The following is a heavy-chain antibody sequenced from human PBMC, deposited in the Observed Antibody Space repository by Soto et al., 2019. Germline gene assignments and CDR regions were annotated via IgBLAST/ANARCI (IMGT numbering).Heavy chain of an antibody. CDR2: IIPIFGTA. CDR3: GRSLWSYSSSSYHFDY. D-gene: IGHD6-6*01. Sequence: QVQLVQSGAEVKKPGSSVKVSCKASGGTFSSYAISWVRQAPGQGLEWMGGIIPIFGTANYAQKFQGRVTITGDESTSHAYMGLSSLRSEDTAVYYCGRSLWSYSSSSYHFDYWGQGTLVTVSS. J-gene: IGHJ4*02. V-gene: IGHV1-69*01. CDR1: GGTFSSYA.